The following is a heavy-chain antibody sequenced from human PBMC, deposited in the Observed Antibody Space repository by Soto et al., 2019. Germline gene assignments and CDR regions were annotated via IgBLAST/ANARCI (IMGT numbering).Heavy chain of an antibody. V-gene: IGHV3-23*01. CDR3: AQEEWRGGSYNY. CDR2: IGSNDGRT. J-gene: IGHJ4*02. CDR1: GCSFSDYP. D-gene: IGHD1-26*01. Sequence: GGPLRLSCVASGCSFSDYPMGWVRQAPGKGLELVAHIGSNDGRTYYADSAKGRFTISRDNSKNTLYLEMRSLRAEDTAVYHCAQEEWRGGSYNYWGLGTLVTVSS.